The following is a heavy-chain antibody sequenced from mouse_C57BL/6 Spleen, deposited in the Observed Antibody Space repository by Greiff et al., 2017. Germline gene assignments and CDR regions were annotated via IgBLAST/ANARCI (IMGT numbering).Heavy chain of an antibody. CDR2: ISSGGDYI. Sequence: EVKVVESGEGLVKPGGSLKLSCAASGFTFSSYAMPWVRQTPEKRLEWVAYISSGGDYIYYADTVKGRFTISRDNARNTLYLQMGSLKSEDTAMYYYTRETAMDYWGQGTTLTVSS. V-gene: IGHV5-9-1*02. CDR1: GFTFSSYA. CDR3: TRETAMDY. J-gene: IGHJ2*01. D-gene: IGHD4-1*01.